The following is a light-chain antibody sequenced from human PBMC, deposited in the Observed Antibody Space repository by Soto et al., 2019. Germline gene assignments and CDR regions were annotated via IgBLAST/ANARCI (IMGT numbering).Light chain of an antibody. CDR2: AAS. Sequence: DIQMTPSPSSLSASVGDRVTITCRASQSISSYLNWYQQKPGKAPKLLIYAASSLQSGVPSRFSGSGSGTDFTLTISSLQPEDFATYYCQQSYSTLPTFGQGTKVEIK. CDR3: QQSYSTLPT. CDR1: QSISSY. V-gene: IGKV1-39*01. J-gene: IGKJ1*01.